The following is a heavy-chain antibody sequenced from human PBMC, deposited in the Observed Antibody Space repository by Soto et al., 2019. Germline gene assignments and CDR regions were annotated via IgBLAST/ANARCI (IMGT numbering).Heavy chain of an antibody. CDR1: GFSVSTNF. CDR2: IYNDLST. Sequence: GGSLRLSCAASGFSVSTNFMSWVRQAPGKGLEWVSIIYNDLSTSYADSVKGRFTISRDNSKNTIFLQMNTLRAEDTAVYYCATLHTRPSHTFDIWGQGTKVTVSS. V-gene: IGHV3-53*01. J-gene: IGHJ3*02. CDR3: ATLHTRPSHTFDI.